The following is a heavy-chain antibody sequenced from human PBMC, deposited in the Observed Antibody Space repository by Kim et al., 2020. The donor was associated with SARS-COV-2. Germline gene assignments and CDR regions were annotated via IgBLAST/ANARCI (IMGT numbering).Heavy chain of an antibody. CDR1: GGSISSYY. CDR3: ASYYSSGWYYWFDP. D-gene: IGHD6-19*01. V-gene: IGHV4-59*13. J-gene: IGHJ5*02. CDR2: IYYSGST. Sequence: SETLSLTCTVSGGSISSYYWSWIRQPPGKGLEWIGYIYYSGSTNYNPSLKSRVTISVDTSKNQFSLKLSSVTAADTAVYYCASYYSSGWYYWFDPWGQGTLVTVSS.